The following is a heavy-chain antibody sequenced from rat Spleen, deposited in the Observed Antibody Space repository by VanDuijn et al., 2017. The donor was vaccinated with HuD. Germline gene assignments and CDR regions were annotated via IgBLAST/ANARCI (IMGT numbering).Heavy chain of an antibody. J-gene: IGHJ2*01. CDR2: INSEGTT. Sequence: EVQLQESGPGLVKPSQSLSLTCSVTGYSITSNFWGWIRKFPGNKLEWMGYINSEGTTNYNPSLKSRIPITRDTSKNQFFLQVNSVTTEDTATYYCARWVIYNTPFDYWGRGVMVTVSS. CDR1: GYSITSNF. CDR3: ARWVIYNTPFDY. D-gene: IGHD4-1*01. V-gene: IGHV3-3*01.